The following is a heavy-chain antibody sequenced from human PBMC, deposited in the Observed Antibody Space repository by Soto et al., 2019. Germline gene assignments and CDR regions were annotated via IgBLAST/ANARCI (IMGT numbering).Heavy chain of an antibody. V-gene: IGHV3-30*18. CDR2: ISYDGSNK. J-gene: IGHJ4*02. CDR1: GFTFSSYG. CDR3: AKDGDY. Sequence: QVQRVESGGGVVQPWRSLRLSCAASGFTFSSYGMHWVSQAPGKGLEWVAVISYDGSNKYYADSVKGRFTISRDNSKNTLYLQMNSLRAEDTAVYYCAKDGDYWGQGTLVTVSS.